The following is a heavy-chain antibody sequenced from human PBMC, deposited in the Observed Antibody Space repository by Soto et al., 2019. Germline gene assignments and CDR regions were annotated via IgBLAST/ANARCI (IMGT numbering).Heavy chain of an antibody. CDR3: ARVSRGWYFFDY. CDR1: GCTFSYYW. J-gene: IGHJ4*02. Sequence: GGPLRLSWVASGCTFSYYWMHLVRQAPGKGLEWVSRINSAGDNTNYADSVKGRFNMSRDNAKNTVYLQMSSLRAEDTAVYYCARVSRGWYFFDYWGQGTLVTVSS. D-gene: IGHD6-19*01. CDR2: INSAGDNT. V-gene: IGHV3-74*01.